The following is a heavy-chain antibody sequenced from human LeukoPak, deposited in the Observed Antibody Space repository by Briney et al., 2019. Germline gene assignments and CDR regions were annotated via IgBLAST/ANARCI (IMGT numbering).Heavy chain of an antibody. V-gene: IGHV3-48*03. CDR1: GFTFSSYE. Sequence: PGGSLRLSCAASGFTFSSYEMNWVRQAPGKGLEWVSYISSSGSTIYYADSVKGRFTISRDNAKNSLYLQMNSLRAEDTAVYYCARDLDIVVVAAALRHYGLDVWGQGTTVTVSS. CDR2: ISSSGSTI. CDR3: ARDLDIVVVAAALRHYGLDV. J-gene: IGHJ6*02. D-gene: IGHD2-15*01.